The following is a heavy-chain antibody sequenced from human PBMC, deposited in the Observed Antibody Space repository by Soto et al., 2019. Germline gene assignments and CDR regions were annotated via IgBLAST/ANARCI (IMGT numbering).Heavy chain of an antibody. Sequence: GASVKVSCKASGYTFTSYAMHWVRQAPGQRLEWMGWINAGNGNTKYSQKFQGRVTITRDTSASTAYMELSSLRSEDTAVYYCAAASSTSGGYYGMDVWGQGTTVTVSS. CDR2: INAGNGNT. V-gene: IGHV1-3*01. CDR1: GYTFTSYA. J-gene: IGHJ6*02. CDR3: AAASSTSGGYYGMDV. D-gene: IGHD2-2*01.